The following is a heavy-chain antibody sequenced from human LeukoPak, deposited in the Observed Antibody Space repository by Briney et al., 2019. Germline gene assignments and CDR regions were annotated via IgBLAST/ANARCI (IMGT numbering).Heavy chain of an antibody. CDR1: GYTFTGYY. Sequence: GASVKVSCKASGYTFTGYYMHWVRQAPGQGLEWMGWINPNSGGTNYAQKFQGRVTMTRDTSISTVYMELSRLRSDDTAVYYCARAYDSSGYSNWYFDLWGRGTLVTVSS. D-gene: IGHD3-22*01. J-gene: IGHJ2*01. V-gene: IGHV1-2*02. CDR3: ARAYDSSGYSNWYFDL. CDR2: INPNSGGT.